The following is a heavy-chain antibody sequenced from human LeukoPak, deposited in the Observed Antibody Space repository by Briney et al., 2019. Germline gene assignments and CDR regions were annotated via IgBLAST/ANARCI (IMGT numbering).Heavy chain of an antibody. J-gene: IGHJ3*02. V-gene: IGHV3-30-3*01. Sequence: GRSLRLSCAASGFTFSSHAMHWVRQAPGKGLEWVAVISYDGSNKYYADSVKGRFTISRDNSKNTLYLQMNSLRAEDTAVYYCGRGNTLPSGPRAFDIWGQGTMVTVSS. CDR3: GRGNTLPSGPRAFDI. CDR2: ISYDGSNK. CDR1: GFTFSSHA. D-gene: IGHD2-15*01.